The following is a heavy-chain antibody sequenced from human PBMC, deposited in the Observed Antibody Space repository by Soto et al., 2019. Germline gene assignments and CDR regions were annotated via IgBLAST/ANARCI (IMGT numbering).Heavy chain of an antibody. J-gene: IGHJ3*02. Sequence: EVQLVESGGGLVQPGGSLRLSCAASGFAFSNYWIHWVRQAPGKGLVWVSRMNSDGTSTSYADSVRGRFTISRDNAKNTLYLQMNSLRAEDTAVYYCTRSGDADYEQRDDAVDIWGQGTMVTVSS. V-gene: IGHV3-74*01. CDR1: GFAFSNYW. D-gene: IGHD4-17*01. CDR3: TRSGDADYEQRDDAVDI. CDR2: MNSDGTST.